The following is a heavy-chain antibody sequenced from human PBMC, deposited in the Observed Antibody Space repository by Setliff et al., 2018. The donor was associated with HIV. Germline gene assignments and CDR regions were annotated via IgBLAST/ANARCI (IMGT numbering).Heavy chain of an antibody. D-gene: IGHD4-17*01. Sequence: GGSLRLSCSASGFTFSSYAMHWVRQAPGKGLEYVSAISSNGGSTYYADSVKGRFTISRDNSKNTLYLQLSSLRAEDTAVYYCVKARVDGDYYYYYYMDVWGKGTTVTVSS. CDR1: GFTFSSYA. CDR3: VKARVDGDYYYYYYMDV. CDR2: ISSNGGST. J-gene: IGHJ6*03. V-gene: IGHV3-64D*09.